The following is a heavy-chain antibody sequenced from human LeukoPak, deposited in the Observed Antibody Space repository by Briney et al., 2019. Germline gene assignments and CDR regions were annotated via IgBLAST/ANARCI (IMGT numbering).Heavy chain of an antibody. Sequence: SETLSLTCTVSGGSISSGDYYWSWIRQPPGKGLEWIGYIYYSGSTYYNPSLESRVTISVDTSKNQFSLKLSSVTAADTAVYYCARDRGYYYDSSGYYTSAFDIWGQGTMVTVSS. CDR3: ARDRGYYYDSSGYYTSAFDI. CDR2: IYYSGST. CDR1: GGSISSGDYY. J-gene: IGHJ3*02. D-gene: IGHD3-22*01. V-gene: IGHV4-30-4*08.